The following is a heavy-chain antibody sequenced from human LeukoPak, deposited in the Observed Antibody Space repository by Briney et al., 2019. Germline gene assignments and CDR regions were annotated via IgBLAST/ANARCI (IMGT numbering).Heavy chain of an antibody. CDR3: EKVGDSSVYKKNSFAY. CDR1: GFTFSSYA. Sequence: GGSLRLSCAASGFTFSSYAMSWVRQAPGKGLEWVSAISGSGGSTYYADAVKGRFTISRDKSKNTLYLQMNSLRAEDTAVYYFEKVGDSSVYKKNSFAYGAKGPLVTVSS. CDR2: ISGSGGST. V-gene: IGHV3-23*01. D-gene: IGHD3-22*01. J-gene: IGHJ4*02.